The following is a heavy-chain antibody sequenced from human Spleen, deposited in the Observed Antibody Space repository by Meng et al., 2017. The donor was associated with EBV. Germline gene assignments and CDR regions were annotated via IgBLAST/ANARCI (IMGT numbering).Heavy chain of an antibody. V-gene: IGHV1-3*01. Sequence: VRRPGPSRKFAFKATGYTLTGYGMHWVGQATGQRLEWMGCIDVGNGNTKYSQKFQDRVIITRDTSASTAYMELSSLKSEDMAVYYCARDRGAYNSGPVLGHWGQGTLVTVSS. CDR3: ARDRGAYNSGPVLGH. CDR2: IDVGNGNT. J-gene: IGHJ4*02. CDR1: GYTLTGYG. D-gene: IGHD6-19*01.